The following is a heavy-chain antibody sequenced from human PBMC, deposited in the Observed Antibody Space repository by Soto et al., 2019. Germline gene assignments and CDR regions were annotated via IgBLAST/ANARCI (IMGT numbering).Heavy chain of an antibody. Sequence: SETLSLTCAVSGGSISSGGYSWSWIRQPPGKGLEWIGYIYHSGSTYYNPSLKSRVTISVDRSKNQFSLKLSSVTAADTAVYYCARGPRYCSGGSCYSFFDYWGQGTLVTVSS. V-gene: IGHV4-30-2*01. J-gene: IGHJ4*02. CDR3: ARGPRYCSGGSCYSFFDY. CDR2: IYHSGST. CDR1: GGSISSGGYS. D-gene: IGHD2-15*01.